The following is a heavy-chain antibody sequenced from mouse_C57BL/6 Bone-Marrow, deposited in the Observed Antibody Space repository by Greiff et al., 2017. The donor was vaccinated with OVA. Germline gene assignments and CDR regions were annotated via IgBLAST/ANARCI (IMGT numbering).Heavy chain of an antibody. D-gene: IGHD2-3*01. Sequence: EVQLVESGPGLVKPSQSLSLTCSVTGYSITSGYYWNWIRQFPGNKLEWMGYISYDGSNNYNPSLKNRISITRDTSKNQFFLKLNSVTTEDTATYYCARGYDGYYGFAYWGQGTLVTVSA. V-gene: IGHV3-6*01. CDR3: ARGYDGYYGFAY. CDR2: ISYDGSN. J-gene: IGHJ3*01. CDR1: GYSITSGYY.